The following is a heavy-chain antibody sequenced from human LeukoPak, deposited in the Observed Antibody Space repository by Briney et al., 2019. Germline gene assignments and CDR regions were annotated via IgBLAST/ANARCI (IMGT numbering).Heavy chain of an antibody. CDR3: ARDGMLRSLDY. J-gene: IGHJ4*02. Sequence: GSLRLSCAASGFTFSSYSMNWVRQAPGKGLEWIGEINHSGSTNYNPSLKSRVTISVDTSKNQFSLKLSSVTAADTAVYYCARDGMLRSLDYWGQGTLVTISS. V-gene: IGHV4-34*01. CDR1: GFTFSSYS. CDR2: INHSGST. D-gene: IGHD2-8*01.